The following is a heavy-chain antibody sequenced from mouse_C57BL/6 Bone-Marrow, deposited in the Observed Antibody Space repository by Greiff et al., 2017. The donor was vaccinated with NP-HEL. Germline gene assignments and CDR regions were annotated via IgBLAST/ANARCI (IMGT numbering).Heavy chain of an antibody. V-gene: IGHV5-9*01. Sequence: EVKLVESGGGLVKPGGSLKLSCAASGFTFSSYTMSWVRQTPEKRLEWVATISGGGGNTYYPDSVKGRFTISRVNAKNTLYLQMSSLRSEDTALYYCARYDYDEDYFDYWGQGTTLTVSS. CDR3: ARYDYDEDYFDY. D-gene: IGHD2-4*01. CDR1: GFTFSSYT. J-gene: IGHJ2*01. CDR2: ISGGGGNT.